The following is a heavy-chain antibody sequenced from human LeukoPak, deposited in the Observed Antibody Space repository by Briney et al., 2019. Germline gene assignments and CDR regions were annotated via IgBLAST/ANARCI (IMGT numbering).Heavy chain of an antibody. D-gene: IGHD3-10*01. CDR1: GFTFSSYA. Sequence: PGGSLRLSCAASGFTFSSYAMSWVRQAPGKGLEWVSAISGSGGSTYYADSVKGRFTISRDNSKNTLYLQMNSLRAEDTAVYYCAKDRGRHYGPGSNYMDVWGKGTTVTVSS. V-gene: IGHV3-23*01. CDR3: AKDRGRHYGPGSNYMDV. J-gene: IGHJ6*03. CDR2: ISGSGGST.